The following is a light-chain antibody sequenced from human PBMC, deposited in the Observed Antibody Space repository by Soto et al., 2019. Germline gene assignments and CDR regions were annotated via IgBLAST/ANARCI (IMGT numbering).Light chain of an antibody. J-gene: IGKJ1*01. CDR2: DVS. CDR1: QSVSCW. V-gene: IGKV1-5*01. Sequence: DIQMTQSPSALSAYVGDKVKITFCASQSVSCWLAWYQQKPGKAPKLLIYDVSALPRGVPPRFSGSGSGTQFTLTISGLQPDDFATYYCQQYESFSATFGPGTRWIS. CDR3: QQYESFSAT.